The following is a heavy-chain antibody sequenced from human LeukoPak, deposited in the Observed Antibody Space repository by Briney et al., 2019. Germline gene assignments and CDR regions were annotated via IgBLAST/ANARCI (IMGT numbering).Heavy chain of an antibody. CDR2: IYSDGNT. Sequence: GGSLRLSCAVSGFIVTSNYMSWVRQAPGRGLEWVSVIYSDGNTYYAGSVKGRFTISRDNSKNTVYLQMNSLRVDDTAVYYCAIHTWDYWGQGTLVTVSS. J-gene: IGHJ4*02. CDR3: AIHTWDY. CDR1: GFIVTSNY. V-gene: IGHV3-66*04.